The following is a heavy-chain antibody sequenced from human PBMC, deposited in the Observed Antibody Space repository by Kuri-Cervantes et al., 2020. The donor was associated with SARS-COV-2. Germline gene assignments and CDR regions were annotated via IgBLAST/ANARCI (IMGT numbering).Heavy chain of an antibody. V-gene: IGHV3-21*04. CDR3: ARGLSSSWYAGYFDY. CDR2: ISSSSSYI. D-gene: IGHD6-13*01. CDR1: GFTFSSYS. J-gene: IGHJ4*02. Sequence: GGSLRLSCAASGFTFSSYSMNWVRQAPGKGLEWVSSISSSSSYIYYADSVKGRFTISRDNAKNSLYLQMNSLRAEDTALYYCARGLSSSWYAGYFDYWGQGTLVTVSS.